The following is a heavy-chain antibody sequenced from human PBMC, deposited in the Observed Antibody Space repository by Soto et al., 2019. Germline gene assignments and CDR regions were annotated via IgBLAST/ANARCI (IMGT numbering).Heavy chain of an antibody. CDR1: EFSVSSNY. Sequence: EVQLVETGGGLIQPGGSLRLSCAASEFSVSSNYMSWVRQAPGKGLEWVSVIYRGGGTYYADSVKGRFTISRDNSKNTVYLQMNRLRAEDTAVYYCASLYRGLTVTRTEVFDYWGQGTLVAVSS. D-gene: IGHD4-4*01. CDR3: ASLYRGLTVTRTEVFDY. V-gene: IGHV3-53*02. CDR2: IYRGGGT. J-gene: IGHJ4*02.